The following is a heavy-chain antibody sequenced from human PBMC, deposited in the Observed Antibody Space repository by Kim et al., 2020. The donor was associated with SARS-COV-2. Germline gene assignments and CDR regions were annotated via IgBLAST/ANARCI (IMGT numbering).Heavy chain of an antibody. D-gene: IGHD6-13*01. Sequence: NYAQKFQGRVTMTRDTSISTAYMELSRLRSDDTAVYYCARDGQQLVPFDYWGQGTLVTVSS. CDR3: ARDGQQLVPFDY. V-gene: IGHV1-2*02. J-gene: IGHJ4*02.